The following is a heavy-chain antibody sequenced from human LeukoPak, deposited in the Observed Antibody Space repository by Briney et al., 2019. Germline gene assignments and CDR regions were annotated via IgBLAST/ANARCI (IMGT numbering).Heavy chain of an antibody. J-gene: IGHJ4*02. CDR3: ARVRSDYGDYGYFDY. D-gene: IGHD4-17*01. CDR2: ISAYNGNT. CDR1: GYTFTSYG. V-gene: IGHV1-18*01. Sequence: ASVKVSCKASGYTFTSYGISWVRQAPGQGLEWMGWISAYNGNTNYAQKLQGRVTMTTDTSTSTAYTELRSLRSDDTAVYYCARVRSDYGDYGYFDYWGQGTLVTVSS.